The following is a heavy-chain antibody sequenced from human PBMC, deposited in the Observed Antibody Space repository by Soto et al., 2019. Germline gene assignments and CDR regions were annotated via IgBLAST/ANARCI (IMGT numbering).Heavy chain of an antibody. CDR1: GGTLNNYA. CDR3: ATDSNYDVSNSF. D-gene: IGHD3-3*01. CDR2: ILPVSAPP. Sequence: SVKVSGKASGGTLNNYAINWVRQAPGQGLEWMGGILPVSAPPDYAQKFQGRVSITADHSTSTVYMELSRLKSDDTAVYFCATDSNYDVSNSFWGQGTLVTVSS. J-gene: IGHJ4*02. V-gene: IGHV1-69*13.